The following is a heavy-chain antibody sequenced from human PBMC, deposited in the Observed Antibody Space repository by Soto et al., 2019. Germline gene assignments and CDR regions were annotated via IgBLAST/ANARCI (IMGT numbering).Heavy chain of an antibody. D-gene: IGHD6-13*01. Sequence: QVTLKVSGPVLVKPTETLTLTCTVSGFSLSNARRGVSWIRQPPGKALEWLAHIFSNDEKSYSTSLKSKLTISTDNPKNQVVLTMTNKDPVVTATYYCARTRARRRSWYSLEDNWGQGTMVTVSS. CDR1: GFSLSNARRG. CDR3: ARTRARRRSWYSLEDN. V-gene: IGHV2-26*01. J-gene: IGHJ4*02. CDR2: IFSNDEK.